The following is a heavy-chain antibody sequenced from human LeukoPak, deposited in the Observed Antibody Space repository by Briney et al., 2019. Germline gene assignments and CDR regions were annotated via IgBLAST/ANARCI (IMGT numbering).Heavy chain of an antibody. D-gene: IGHD3-22*01. CDR3: ARGPYSYDSSGAFDI. J-gene: IGHJ3*02. CDR1: GDSISSGSYY. V-gene: IGHV4-61*02. Sequence: SQTLSLTCTVSGDSISSGSYYWSWIRQPAGEGLEWIGRIYSSGRTHYSPSLKSRVAISVDTSKNRFSLRLSSVTAADTAVYFCARGPYSYDSSGAFDIWGQGTMVTVSS. CDR2: IYSSGRT.